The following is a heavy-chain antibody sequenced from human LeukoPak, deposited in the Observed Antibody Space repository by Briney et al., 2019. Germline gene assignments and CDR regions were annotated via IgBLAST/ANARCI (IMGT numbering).Heavy chain of an antibody. CDR2: INHSGST. CDR1: GGSFSGYY. V-gene: IGHV4-34*01. Sequence: KPSETLSLTCAVYGGSFSGYYWSWIRQPPGKGLEWIGEINHSGSTNYNPSLESRVTISVDTSKNQFSLKLSSVTAADTAVYYCARDSSSWYWFDPWGQGTLVTVSS. CDR3: ARDSSSWYWFDP. D-gene: IGHD6-13*01. J-gene: IGHJ5*02.